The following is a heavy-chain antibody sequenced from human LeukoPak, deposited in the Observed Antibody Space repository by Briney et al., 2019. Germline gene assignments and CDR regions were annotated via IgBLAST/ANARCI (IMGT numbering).Heavy chain of an antibody. CDR1: GYTFTSYD. J-gene: IGHJ4*02. CDR3: ARWVYYDSSGYRN. CDR2: MNPNSGNA. D-gene: IGHD3-22*01. Sequence: ASVKVSCKASGYTFTSYDINWVRQATGQGLEWMGWMNPNSGNAGYAQKFQGRVTITRNTSISTAYMELSSLRSEDTAVYYCARWVYYDSSGYRNWGQGTLVTVSS. V-gene: IGHV1-8*03.